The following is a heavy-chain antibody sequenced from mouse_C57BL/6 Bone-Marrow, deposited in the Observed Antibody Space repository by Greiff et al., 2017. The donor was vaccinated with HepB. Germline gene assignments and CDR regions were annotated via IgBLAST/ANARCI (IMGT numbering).Heavy chain of an antibody. Sequence: QVHVKQSGAELVKPGASVKISCKASGYAFSSYWMNWVKQRPGKGLEWIGQIYPGDGDTNYNGKFKGKATLTADKSSSTAYMQLSSLTSEDSAVYFCARWGYDYPWFAYWGQGTLVTVSA. CDR3: ARWGYDYPWFAY. CDR2: IYPGDGDT. D-gene: IGHD2-4*01. J-gene: IGHJ3*01. CDR1: GYAFSSYW. V-gene: IGHV1-80*01.